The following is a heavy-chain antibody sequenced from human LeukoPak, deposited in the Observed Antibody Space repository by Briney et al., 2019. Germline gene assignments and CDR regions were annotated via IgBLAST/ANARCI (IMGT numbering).Heavy chain of an antibody. CDR1: GFTFGDYY. J-gene: IGHJ4*02. D-gene: IGHD3-16*01. CDR2: ISNSGSTI. CDR3: ARYRVITNDYFDS. V-gene: IGHV3-11*01. Sequence: PGGSLRLSCAASGFTFGDYYMSWIRQAPGKGLEWVSYISNSGSTIKEADPVKGRFTISRDNAQNSLFLQMKSLRAEDTAVYYCARYRVITNDYFDSWGQGTLVTVSS.